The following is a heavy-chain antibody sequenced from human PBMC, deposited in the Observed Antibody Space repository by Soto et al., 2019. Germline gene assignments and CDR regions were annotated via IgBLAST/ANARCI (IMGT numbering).Heavy chain of an antibody. D-gene: IGHD2-15*01. J-gene: IGHJ2*01. CDR2: ISGTGGST. Sequence: DVQLLESGGGLAQPGGSLRLSCAASGFTYSNYAMGWVRQAPGKGLEWVSTISGTGGSTYYADSVKGRFTISRDNPKNTLYLQMNNLRAEDTAVYYCAKGWRLCGYWYFDLWGRGTLVTVSS. CDR1: GFTYSNYA. V-gene: IGHV3-23*01. CDR3: AKGWRLCGYWYFDL.